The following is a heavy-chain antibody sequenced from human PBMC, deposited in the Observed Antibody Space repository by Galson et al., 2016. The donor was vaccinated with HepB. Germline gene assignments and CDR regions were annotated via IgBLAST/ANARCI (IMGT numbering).Heavy chain of an antibody. V-gene: IGHV3-30*04. CDR3: ARGGLRRLPSAIGF. CDR2: ISYDGSNT. J-gene: IGHJ4*02. CDR1: GFSFNTFA. Sequence: SLRLSCAASGFSFNTFAIHWVRQAPGKGLEWVAVISYDGSNTYYADSVKGRFTISRDNAMNTLYLQMNSLRVDDTALYYCARGGLRRLPSAIGFWGQGTLVTVSS. D-gene: IGHD3-10*01.